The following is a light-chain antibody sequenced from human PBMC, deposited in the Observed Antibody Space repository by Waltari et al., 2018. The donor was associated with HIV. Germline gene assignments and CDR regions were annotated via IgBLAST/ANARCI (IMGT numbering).Light chain of an antibody. Sequence: DIQLTQSPSFLSASVGDRVTITCRASQDIRNYLAWYQQKLGKAPKLLIYAASSLQSGVPSRFSGSGSGTQFTLTINSLKPEDFATYHCQQLNEYPWTFGQGTQVEIK. CDR3: QQLNEYPWT. V-gene: IGKV1-9*01. CDR1: QDIRNY. J-gene: IGKJ1*01. CDR2: AAS.